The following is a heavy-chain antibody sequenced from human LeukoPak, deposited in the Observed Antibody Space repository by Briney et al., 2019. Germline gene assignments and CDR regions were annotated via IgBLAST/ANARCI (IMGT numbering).Heavy chain of an antibody. V-gene: IGHV3-53*01. CDR1: GFTITTNY. Sequence: GGSLRLSCAASGFTITTNYMNWVRQAPGKGLEWVSVIYGDDETNYADSVNGRFTISRDNSKNTLYLQLNSLRAEDTAVYYCAKDYEPWDSIKGAFDIWGQGTMVTVSS. CDR3: AKDYEPWDSIKGAFDI. CDR2: IYGDDET. J-gene: IGHJ3*02. D-gene: IGHD3-22*01.